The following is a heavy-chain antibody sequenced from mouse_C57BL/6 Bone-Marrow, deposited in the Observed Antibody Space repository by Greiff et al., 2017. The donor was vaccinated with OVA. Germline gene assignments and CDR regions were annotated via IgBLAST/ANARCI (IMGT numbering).Heavy chain of an antibody. Sequence: EVKLVESGGGLVKPGGSLKLSCAASGFTFSSYTMSWVRQTPEKRLEWVATISGGGGNTYYTDSVKGRFTFPKDNAKNTLYLQMSSLRSEDTALYYCARHDYYGRGAMDYWGQGTSVTVSS. CDR1: GFTFSSYT. V-gene: IGHV5-9*01. J-gene: IGHJ4*01. D-gene: IGHD1-1*01. CDR3: ARHDYYGRGAMDY. CDR2: ISGGGGNT.